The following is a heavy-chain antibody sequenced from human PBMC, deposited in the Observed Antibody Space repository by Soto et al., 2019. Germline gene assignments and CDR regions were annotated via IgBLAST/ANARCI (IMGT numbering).Heavy chain of an antibody. Sequence: ASVKVSCKASGFTFTGYYIHWVRQDPGQGLEWMGWIRSDGGDPKCAQKFQDRVTMTRDASMNTVYMELSGLRSDDTAVYYCARDQRSYGEQLFDYWGQGTLVTVSS. J-gene: IGHJ4*02. CDR2: IRSDGGDP. D-gene: IGHD3-16*01. CDR3: ARDQRSYGEQLFDY. CDR1: GFTFTGYY. V-gene: IGHV1-2*02.